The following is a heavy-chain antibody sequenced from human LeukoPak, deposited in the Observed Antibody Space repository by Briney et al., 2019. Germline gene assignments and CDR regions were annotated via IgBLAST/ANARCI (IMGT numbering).Heavy chain of an antibody. CDR2: ISGSGGST. J-gene: IGHJ4*02. V-gene: IGHV3-23*01. CDR1: GFTFSSYA. Sequence: GGSLRLSCAASGFTFSSYAMSWVRQAPGKGLEWVSAISGSGGSTYYADSVKGRFTISRDNSKNTLYLQMNSPRAEDTAVYYCAKDLRYCSGGSCYPGSFDYWGQGTLVTVSS. CDR3: AKDLRYCSGGSCYPGSFDY. D-gene: IGHD2-15*01.